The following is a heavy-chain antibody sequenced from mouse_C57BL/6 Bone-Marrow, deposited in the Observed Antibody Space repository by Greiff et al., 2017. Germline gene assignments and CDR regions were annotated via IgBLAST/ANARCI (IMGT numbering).Heavy chain of an antibody. Sequence: QVQLQQSGAELVRPGSSVKLSCKASGYTFTSYWMDWVKQRPGQGLEWIGNIYPSDSATHYNQKFKDKATLTVDQSSSTAYMQLSSLPSVDSAVYYCASNCWYFEVWGTGTTVTVSS. J-gene: IGHJ1*03. V-gene: IGHV1-61*01. CDR3: ASNCWYFEV. CDR1: GYTFTSYW. D-gene: IGHD4-1*01. CDR2: IYPSDSAT.